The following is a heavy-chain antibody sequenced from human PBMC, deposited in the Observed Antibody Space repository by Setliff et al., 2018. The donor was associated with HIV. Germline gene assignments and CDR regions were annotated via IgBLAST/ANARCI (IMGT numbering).Heavy chain of an antibody. J-gene: IGHJ4*02. D-gene: IGHD3-3*01. CDR1: GYTFTSYG. Sequence: GASVKVSCKASGYTFTSYGISWMRQAPGQGLEWMGWISAYNGNTNYAQKLQGRVTMTTDTSTSTAYMELRSLRSDDTAVYYCARMQAYYNFWRSTYYFDYWGQGTPVTVSS. CDR2: ISAYNGNT. CDR3: ARMQAYYNFWRSTYYFDY. V-gene: IGHV1-18*01.